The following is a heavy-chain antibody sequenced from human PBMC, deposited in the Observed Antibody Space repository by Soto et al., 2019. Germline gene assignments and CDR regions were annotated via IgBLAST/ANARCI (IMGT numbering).Heavy chain of an antibody. J-gene: IGHJ4*02. Sequence: GASVKVSCKASGYTFASYAISWMRQAPGQGLEWMGWISAYNGNTNYAQKLQGRGTMTTDTSTCTAYMELRSLRSDDTAVYYCARDPPPPDYWGQGTLVTVS. V-gene: IGHV1-18*01. CDR3: ARDPPPPDY. CDR2: ISAYNGNT. CDR1: GYTFASYA.